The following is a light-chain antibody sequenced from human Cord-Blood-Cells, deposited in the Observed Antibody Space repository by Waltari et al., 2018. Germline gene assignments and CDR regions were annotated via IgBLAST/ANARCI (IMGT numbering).Light chain of an antibody. CDR1: PSISSY. V-gene: IGKV1-39*01. J-gene: IGKJ2*03. CDR3: QQSYSTPYS. CDR2: AAS. Sequence: DIQMTQSPSSLSASVGDRVTITCQASPSISSYLNWYQQKPGKAPKRLIYAASSLQSGVPSRFSGRGSGTDFTLTISSLQPEDFATYYCQQSYSTPYSFGQGTKLEIK.